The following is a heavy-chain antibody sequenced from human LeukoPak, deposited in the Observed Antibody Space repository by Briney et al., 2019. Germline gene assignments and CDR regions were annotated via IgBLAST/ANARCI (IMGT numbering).Heavy chain of an antibody. CDR3: ARKATTGPTKAAFDI. D-gene: IGHD4-17*01. V-gene: IGHV4-28*05. CDR2: ICYSGGI. J-gene: IGHJ3*02. CDR1: GYSISSSNY. Sequence: SETLSLTCAVSGYSISSSNYWAWIRQPPGKGLEWIGHICYSGGIYYNPSLKSRVTMSVDTSKNQLSLKLSSVTAVDTAVYYCARKATTGPTKAAFDIWGQGTMVTVSS.